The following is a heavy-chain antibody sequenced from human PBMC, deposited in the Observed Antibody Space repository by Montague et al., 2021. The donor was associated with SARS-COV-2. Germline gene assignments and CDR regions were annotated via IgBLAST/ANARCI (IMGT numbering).Heavy chain of an antibody. CDR2: INHSGST. J-gene: IGHJ4*02. Sequence: SETLSLTCAVYGGSFSGYYWSWIRQPPGKGLEWIGEINHSGSTNYNPSLKSRVTISVDTSKNQFSLKLSSATAADTAVYYCARVAESTYYDFWSGYLRFYYFDYWGQGTLVTVSS. CDR1: GGSFSGYY. CDR3: ARVAESTYYDFWSGYLRFYYFDY. D-gene: IGHD3-3*01. V-gene: IGHV4-34*01.